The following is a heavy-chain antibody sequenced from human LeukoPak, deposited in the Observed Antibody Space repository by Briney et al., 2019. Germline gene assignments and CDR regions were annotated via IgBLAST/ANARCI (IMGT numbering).Heavy chain of an antibody. CDR3: ARDLKYYDDSRYSDTFDS. D-gene: IGHD3-22*01. V-gene: IGHV1-18*04. CDR1: GYTFTSYG. J-gene: IGHJ4*02. Sequence: ASVKVSCKASGYTFTSYGIRWVRQAPGQGLEWMGWINTNNGNTYYAQKFQGRVTMTADTSTSTAYMELSSLRSDDTAVYYCARDLKYYDDSRYSDTFDSWGQGTLVTVSS. CDR2: INTNNGNT.